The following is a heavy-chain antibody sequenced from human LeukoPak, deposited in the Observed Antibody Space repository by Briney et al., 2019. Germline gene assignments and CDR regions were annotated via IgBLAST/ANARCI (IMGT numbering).Heavy chain of an antibody. J-gene: IGHJ5*02. V-gene: IGHV1-2*02. D-gene: IGHD1-26*01. CDR1: GYTFTGYY. Sequence: ASVKVSCKASGYTFTGYYMHWVRQAPGQGLEWMGWINPNSGDTNYAQKFQGSVTMTRDTSISTVYMELSRLRSDDTAVYYCAREIVGATEFDPWGQGTLVTVSS. CDR2: INPNSGDT. CDR3: AREIVGATEFDP.